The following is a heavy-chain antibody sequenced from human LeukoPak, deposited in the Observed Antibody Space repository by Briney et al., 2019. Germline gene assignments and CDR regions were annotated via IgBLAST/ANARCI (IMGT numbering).Heavy chain of an antibody. D-gene: IGHD1-26*01. CDR2: ISAYNGNT. V-gene: IGHV1-18*01. CDR1: GYTFTSYG. J-gene: IGHJ6*03. Sequence: ASVKVSYKASGYTFTSYGISWVRQAPGQGLEWMGWISAYNGNTNYAQKLQGRVTMTTDTSTSTAYMELRSLRSDDTAVYYCARKGAATSGLDYYYMDVWGKGTTVTVSS. CDR3: ARKGAATSGLDYYYMDV.